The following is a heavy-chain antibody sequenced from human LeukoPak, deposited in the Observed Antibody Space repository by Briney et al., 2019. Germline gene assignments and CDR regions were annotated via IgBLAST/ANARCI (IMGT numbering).Heavy chain of an antibody. J-gene: IGHJ4*02. CDR3: ARVGTYYYDSSGYYYLDY. D-gene: IGHD3-22*01. Sequence: SETLSLTCAVYGGSFSGYCWSWIRQPPGKGLEWIGEINHSGSTNYNPSLKSRVTISVDTSKNQFSLKLSSVTAADTAVYYCARVGTYYYDSSGYYYLDYWGQGTLVTVSS. CDR2: INHSGST. V-gene: IGHV4-34*01. CDR1: GGSFSGYC.